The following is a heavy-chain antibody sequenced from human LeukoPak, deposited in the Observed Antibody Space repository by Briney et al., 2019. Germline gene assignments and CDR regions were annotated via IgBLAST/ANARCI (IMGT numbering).Heavy chain of an antibody. D-gene: IGHD3-9*01. J-gene: IGHJ4*02. CDR3: AREYYDILTGPFDY. CDR1: GGSISSATYY. Sequence: SETLSLTCTVSGGSISSATYYWGWIRQPPGKGLEWIANFFYSGNTYYNPSLKSRIPISVDTSKNQFSLQLASLTAADTAVYYCAREYYDILTGPFDYWGQGTLVTVSS. V-gene: IGHV4-39*02. CDR2: FFYSGNT.